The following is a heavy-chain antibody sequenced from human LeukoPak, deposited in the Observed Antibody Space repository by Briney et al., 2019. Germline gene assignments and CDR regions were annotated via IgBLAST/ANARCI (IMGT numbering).Heavy chain of an antibody. J-gene: IGHJ6*02. Sequence: SETLSLTCAVYGGSFSGYYWSWIRQPPGKGLEWIGEINHSGSTNYNPSLKSRVTISVDKSKNQFSLELSSVTAADTAVYYCARDSGYDFYYYYYGMDVWGQGTTVTVSS. V-gene: IGHV4-34*01. CDR3: ARDSGYDFYYYYYGMDV. CDR2: INHSGST. D-gene: IGHD3-3*01. CDR1: GGSFSGYY.